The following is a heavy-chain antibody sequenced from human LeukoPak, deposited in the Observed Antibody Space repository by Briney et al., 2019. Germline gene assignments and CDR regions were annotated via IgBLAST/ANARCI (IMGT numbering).Heavy chain of an antibody. CDR2: TNSDGTYT. J-gene: IGHJ4*02. V-gene: IGHV3-74*01. D-gene: IGHD1-26*01. CDR3: VRDRGSYYYFDY. Sequence: GGSPRLSCAASGFTFSTYWMHWVRQAPGKGLVWVSRTNSDGTYTNYADSVKGRFTISRDNAKNTLYLQMNSLRAEDTAVYYCVRDRGSYYYFDYWGQGTLVTVSS. CDR1: GFTFSTYW.